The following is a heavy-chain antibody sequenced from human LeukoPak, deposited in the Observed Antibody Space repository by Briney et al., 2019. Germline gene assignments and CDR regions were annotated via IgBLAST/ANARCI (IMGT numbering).Heavy chain of an antibody. V-gene: IGHV1-2*02. J-gene: IGHJ4*02. CDR1: GYTFTGYY. CDR3: ARVPGTTDILTGYYG. Sequence: VKVSCKASGYTFTGYYMHWVRQAPGQGLEWMGWINPNSGGTNYAQKFQGRVTMTRDTSISTAYMELSRLRSDDTAVYYCARVPGTTDILTGYYGWGQGTLVTVSS. D-gene: IGHD3-9*01. CDR2: INPNSGGT.